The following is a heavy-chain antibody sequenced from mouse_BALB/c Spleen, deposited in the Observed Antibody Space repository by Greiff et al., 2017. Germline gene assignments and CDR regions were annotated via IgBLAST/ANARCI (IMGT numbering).Heavy chain of an antibody. CDR2: INPNNGGT. CDR3: AREPVYYGSSSFAY. Sequence: EVQLQQSGPELVKPGASVKIPCKASGYTFTDYNMDWVKQSHGKSLEWIGDINPNNGGTIYNQKFKGKATLTVDKSSSTAYMELRSLTSEDTAVYYCAREPVYYGSSSFAYWGQGTLVTVSA. J-gene: IGHJ3*01. V-gene: IGHV1-18*01. CDR1: GYTFTDYN. D-gene: IGHD1-1*01.